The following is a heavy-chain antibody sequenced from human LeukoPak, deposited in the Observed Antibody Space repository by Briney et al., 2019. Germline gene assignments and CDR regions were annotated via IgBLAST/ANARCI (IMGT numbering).Heavy chain of an antibody. CDR1: GFSFNSYW. Sequence: GGSLRLSCTASGFSFNSYWRSWVRQAPGKGLEWVANIYQDGSEKYYVDPVKGRFNVSRDNAKNSLYLQMNSQRAEDTAVYYCARVRAVAGYFDYWGQGTLVTVSS. J-gene: IGHJ4*02. D-gene: IGHD6-19*01. V-gene: IGHV3-7*03. CDR3: ARVRAVAGYFDY. CDR2: IYQDGSEK.